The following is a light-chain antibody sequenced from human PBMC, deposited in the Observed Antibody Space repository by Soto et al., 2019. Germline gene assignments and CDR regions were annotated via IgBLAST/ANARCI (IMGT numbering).Light chain of an antibody. V-gene: IGKV3D-15*01. J-gene: IGKJ4*01. CDR1: QSVSSN. Sequence: EIVMTQSPATLSVSPGERATLSCRASQSVSSNLAWYQQKPGQAPRLLIYGASTRATGIPARFSGSGSGTEFTLTISSLLSEDFAVYYCQQYNNWPQLTFGGGTKVEIK. CDR2: GAS. CDR3: QQYNNWPQLT.